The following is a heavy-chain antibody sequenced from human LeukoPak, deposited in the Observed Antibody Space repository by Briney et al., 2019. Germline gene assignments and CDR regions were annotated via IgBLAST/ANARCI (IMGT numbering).Heavy chain of an antibody. Sequence: PSETLSLTCAVYGGSFSGYYWSWIRQPPGKGLEWIGEINHSGSTNYNPSLKSRVTISVDTSKNQFSLKLSSVTAADTAVYYCARGRGLTRVGRYFDLWGRGTLVTVSS. D-gene: IGHD7-27*01. J-gene: IGHJ2*01. V-gene: IGHV4-34*01. CDR1: GGSFSGYY. CDR2: INHSGST. CDR3: ARGRGLTRVGRYFDL.